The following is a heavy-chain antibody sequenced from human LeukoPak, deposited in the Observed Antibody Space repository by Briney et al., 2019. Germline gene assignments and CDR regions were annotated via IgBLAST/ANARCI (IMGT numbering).Heavy chain of an antibody. V-gene: IGHV3-23*01. D-gene: IGHD3-22*01. CDR1: GLTPSSYA. Sequence: ARSLRLSSAASGLTPSSYAMSWVRPAPGKGLEWVSAISGSGSSTYYANSVKGRFTISRNNSKNTLYLQMNSLRAEDTAVYYCAKAQTGYYYDSSGYDYWGQGTLVTVSS. J-gene: IGHJ4*02. CDR3: AKAQTGYYYDSSGYDY. CDR2: ISGSGSST.